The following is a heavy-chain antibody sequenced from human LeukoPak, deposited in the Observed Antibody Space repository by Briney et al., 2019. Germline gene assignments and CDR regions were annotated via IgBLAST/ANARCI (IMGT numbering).Heavy chain of an antibody. J-gene: IGHJ4*02. CDR2: INPNSGGT. V-gene: IGHV1-2*02. CDR3: ARGQNRDCSDYGRNY. CDR1: GYTFTDYY. Sequence: ASVKVSCKASGYTFTDYYLHWVRQAPGQGLEWMGWINPNSGGTNYAQKFQGRVTMTRDTSISTAYMELSRLRSDDTAIYYCARGQNRDCSDYGRNYWGQGTLVTVSS. D-gene: IGHD4-11*01.